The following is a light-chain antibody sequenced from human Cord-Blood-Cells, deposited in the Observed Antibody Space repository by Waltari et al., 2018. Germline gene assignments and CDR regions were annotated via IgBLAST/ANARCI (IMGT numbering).Light chain of an antibody. V-gene: IGKV1-39*01. CDR2: AAS. J-gene: IGKJ1*01. CDR3: QQSYSTPPT. CDR1: QSISSY. Sequence: DIQMTQSQSSLSASVGDRVTITCRASQSISSYLNWYQQKPGKAPKLLIYAASSLQSGVPSRFSGSGSVTDFTLTISSLQPEDFATYYCQQSYSTPPTFGQGTKVEIK.